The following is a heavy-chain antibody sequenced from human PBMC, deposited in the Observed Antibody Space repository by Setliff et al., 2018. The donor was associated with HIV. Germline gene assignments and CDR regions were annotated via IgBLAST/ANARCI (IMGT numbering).Heavy chain of an antibody. CDR1: GDSVSNDTYY. CDR3: ATYADRESNRFDP. V-gene: IGHV4-39*01. Sequence: PSETLSLTCIVSGDSVSNDTYYWDWIRQSPGKGLEWIGSIYSRGNTYYNPSLKSRVTISVDTSKNQFSLKLSSVTAADTAVYYCATYADRESNRFDPWGQGILVTVSS. CDR2: IYSRGNT. J-gene: IGHJ5*02. D-gene: IGHD3-10*01.